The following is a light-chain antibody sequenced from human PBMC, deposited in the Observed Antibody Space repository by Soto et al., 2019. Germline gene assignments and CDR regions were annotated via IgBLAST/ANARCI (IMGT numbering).Light chain of an antibody. CDR1: QSVSSN. J-gene: IGKJ1*01. Sequence: VLTQSPYTLSLSPGERATLSCRASQSVSSNLAWYQQKPGQAPRLPIYGASTRATGVPDRFSGSGSGTEFTLTISSLQSEDFAAYYCQQYNIWPEWTFDQGTKVDIK. V-gene: IGKV3-15*01. CDR2: GAS. CDR3: QQYNIWPEWT.